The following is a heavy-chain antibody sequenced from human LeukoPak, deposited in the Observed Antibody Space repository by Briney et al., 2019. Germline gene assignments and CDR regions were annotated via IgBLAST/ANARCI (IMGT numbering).Heavy chain of an antibody. J-gene: IGHJ1*01. D-gene: IGHD1-26*01. CDR1: GYTFTGYY. Sequence: ASVNVSCKTSGYTFTGYYLHWVRQAPRQGPEWMGWINANSGDTYYVQKFKGRITMTRDTSINTAYMELNRLISDDTAVYYCARVVDVGVPGFQHWGRGTLVTVSS. CDR2: INANSGDT. V-gene: IGHV1-2*02. CDR3: ARVVDVGVPGFQH.